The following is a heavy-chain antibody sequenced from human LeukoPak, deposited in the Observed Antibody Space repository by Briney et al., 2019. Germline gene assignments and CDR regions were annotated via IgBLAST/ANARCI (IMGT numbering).Heavy chain of an antibody. Sequence: GGSLRLSCAASGFTFSSYGMSWVRQAPGKGLEWVSAISGSGGSTYYADSVKGRFTISRDNSKNTLYLQMNSLRAEDTAVYYCAKDQYSSGWYYWYFDLWGRGTLVTVSS. CDR1: GFTFSSYG. V-gene: IGHV3-23*01. CDR3: AKDQYSSGWYYWYFDL. D-gene: IGHD6-19*01. J-gene: IGHJ2*01. CDR2: ISGSGGST.